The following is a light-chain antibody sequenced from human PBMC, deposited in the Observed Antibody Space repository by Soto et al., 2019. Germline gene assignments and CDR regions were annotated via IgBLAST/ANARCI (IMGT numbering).Light chain of an antibody. Sequence: EIVLTQSPGTLSLSPGERATLSCRASQSVDNNYLAWFQQKPGQAPRLLIDDASNRATGIPDRFSGSGSGTDFTLTINRLEPEDFAVYYCQQCSTSPLTFGGGTKVEIK. J-gene: IGKJ4*01. V-gene: IGKV3-20*01. CDR1: QSVDNNY. CDR3: QQCSTSPLT. CDR2: DAS.